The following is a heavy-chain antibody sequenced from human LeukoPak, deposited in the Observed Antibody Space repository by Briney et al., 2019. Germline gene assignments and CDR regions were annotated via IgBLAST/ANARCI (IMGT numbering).Heavy chain of an antibody. J-gene: IGHJ4*02. D-gene: IGHD4/OR15-4a*01. CDR1: GFTFSSYS. CDR2: ISSSSSYI. CDR3: ARWRLTTGTYGLDY. V-gene: IGHV3-21*01. Sequence: GGSLRLSCAASGFTFSSYSMNWVRQAPGKGLEWVSSISSSSSYIYYADSVKGRFTISRDNAKNLLYLQMNSLRAEDTAVYYCARWRLTTGTYGLDYWGQGTLVTVSS.